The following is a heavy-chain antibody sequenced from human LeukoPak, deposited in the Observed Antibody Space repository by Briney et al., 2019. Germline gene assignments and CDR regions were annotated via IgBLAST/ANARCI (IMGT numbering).Heavy chain of an antibody. CDR2: INHSGST. CDR3: ARSYYIWFDP. CDR1: GGSFSGYY. V-gene: IGHV4-34*01. D-gene: IGHD3-10*01. Sequence: PWETLSLTCAVYGGSFSGYYWSWIRQPPGKGLEWIGEINHSGSTNYNPSLKSRVTISVDTSKNQFSLKLSSVTAADTAVYYCARSYYIWFDPWGQGTLVTVSS. J-gene: IGHJ5*02.